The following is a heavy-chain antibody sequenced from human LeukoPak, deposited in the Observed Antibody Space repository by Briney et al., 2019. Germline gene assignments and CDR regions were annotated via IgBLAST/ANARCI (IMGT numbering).Heavy chain of an antibody. CDR3: AKCPLYYYYMGV. CDR1: GITFSSYA. Sequence: PGGSLRLSCAASGITFSSYAMSWVRQAPGKGLEWVSVMSGSGDSIYYAESVKGRFTISRDNSKNTLYLQMNSLRGEDTAVYYCAKCPLYYYYMGVWGKGTTVTVSS. CDR2: MSGSGDSI. J-gene: IGHJ6*03. V-gene: IGHV3-23*01.